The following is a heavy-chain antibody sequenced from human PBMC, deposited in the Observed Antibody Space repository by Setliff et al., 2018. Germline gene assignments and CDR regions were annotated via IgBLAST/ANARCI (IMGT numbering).Heavy chain of an antibody. D-gene: IGHD5-18*01. CDR1: GFTFSDYY. Sequence: GSLRLSCAASGFTFSDYYMNWIRQPPGKGLEWIGEINHSGSTNYNPALKSRVTISIDTSKNQFSLKLSSVTAADTAVYYCARGKSVTASNWFDPWGQGTLVTVSS. V-gene: IGHV4-34*01. J-gene: IGHJ5*02. CDR3: ARGKSVTASNWFDP. CDR2: INHSGST.